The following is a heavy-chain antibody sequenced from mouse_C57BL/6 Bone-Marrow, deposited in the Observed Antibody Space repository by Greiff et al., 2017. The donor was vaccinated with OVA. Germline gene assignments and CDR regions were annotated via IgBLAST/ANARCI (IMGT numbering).Heavy chain of an antibody. J-gene: IGHJ2*01. D-gene: IGHD1-1*01. V-gene: IGHV1-75*01. CDR1: GYTFTDYY. Sequence: QVQLKQSGPELVKPGASVKISCKASGYTFTDYYINWVKQRPGQGLEWIGWIFPGSGSTYYNEKFKGKATLTVDKSSSTAYMLRSSLTSEDSAVDCGAIGSSDEYYCDYWGQGTTLTVSS. CDR3: AIGSSDEYYCDY. CDR2: IFPGSGST.